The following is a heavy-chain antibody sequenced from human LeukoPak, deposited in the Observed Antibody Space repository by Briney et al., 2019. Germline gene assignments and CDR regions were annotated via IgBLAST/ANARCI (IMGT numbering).Heavy chain of an antibody. CDR2: ISSSSSYI. V-gene: IGHV3-21*01. CDR3: ARDFSMTTVSHSSKDFDY. CDR1: GFPFSNYW. D-gene: IGHD4-17*01. J-gene: IGHJ4*02. Sequence: PGGSLRLSCTASGFPFSNYWMTWVRQAPGKGLEWVSSISSSSSYIYYADSVKGRFTISRDNAKNSLYLQMNSLRAEDTAVYYCARDFSMTTVSHSSKDFDYWGQGTLVTVSS.